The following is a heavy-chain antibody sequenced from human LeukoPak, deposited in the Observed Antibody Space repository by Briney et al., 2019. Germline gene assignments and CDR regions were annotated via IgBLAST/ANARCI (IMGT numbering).Heavy chain of an antibody. D-gene: IGHD2-21*02. Sequence: SETLSLTCTVSGGSLSSSHYYWGWIRQPPGTGLEWIGSVYYTGSAYYNPSLKSRVTISVDTSKNQFSLKLSSVTAADTAVYYCARHPKFSVVVTDIFDYWGQGTLVTVSS. J-gene: IGHJ4*02. V-gene: IGHV4-39*01. CDR3: ARHPKFSVVVTDIFDY. CDR1: GGSLSSSHYY. CDR2: VYYTGSA.